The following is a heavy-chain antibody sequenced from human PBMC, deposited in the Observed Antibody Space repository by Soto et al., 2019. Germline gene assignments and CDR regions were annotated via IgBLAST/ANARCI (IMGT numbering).Heavy chain of an antibody. D-gene: IGHD3-22*01. V-gene: IGHV1-69*13. J-gene: IGHJ6*02. CDR2: IIPIFGTA. CDR3: ARDSQAGITMIVVVPSALYYGMDV. CDR1: GGTFSSYA. Sequence: GASVKVSCKASGGTFSSYAISWVRQAPGQGLEWMGGIIPIFGTANYAQKFQGRVTITADESTSTAYMELSSLRSEDTAVYYCARDSQAGITMIVVVPSALYYGMDVWGQGTTVTVSS.